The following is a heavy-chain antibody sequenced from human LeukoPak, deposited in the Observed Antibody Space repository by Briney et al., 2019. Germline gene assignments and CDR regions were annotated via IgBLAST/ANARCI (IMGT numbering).Heavy chain of an antibody. J-gene: IGHJ4*02. Sequence: ASVKVSCKASGYTFTSYGISWVRQAPGQGLEWMGWISAYNGNTNYAQKLQGRVTITTDTSTSTAYMELRSLRSDDTAVYYCARVDSSGYYFDYWGQGTLVTVSS. CDR1: GYTFTSYG. D-gene: IGHD3-22*01. V-gene: IGHV1-18*01. CDR3: ARVDSSGYYFDY. CDR2: ISAYNGNT.